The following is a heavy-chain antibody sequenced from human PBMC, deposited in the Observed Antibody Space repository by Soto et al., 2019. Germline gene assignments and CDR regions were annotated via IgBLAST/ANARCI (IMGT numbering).Heavy chain of an antibody. CDR2: ISGSGGST. D-gene: IGHD6-13*01. V-gene: IGHV3-23*01. J-gene: IGHJ4*02. Sequence: EVQLLESGGGLVQPGGSLRLSCAASGFTFSSYAMSWVRQAPGKGLEWVSAISGSGGSTYYADSVKGRFTISRDNSKNTLYLQMNSLRAEDTAVYYCAKVGTNPYIKTAAGISDQWYWGQGTLVTVSS. CDR1: GFTFSSYA. CDR3: AKVGTNPYIKTAAGISDQWY.